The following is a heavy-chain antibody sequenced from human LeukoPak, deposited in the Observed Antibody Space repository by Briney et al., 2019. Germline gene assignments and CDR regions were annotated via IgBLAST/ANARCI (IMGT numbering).Heavy chain of an antibody. CDR2: IIPIFGTA. V-gene: IGHV1-69*06. J-gene: IGHJ4*02. Sequence: SVKVSCKASGYTFTSYGISWVRQAPGQGLDWMGGIIPIFGTANYAQRFQGRVTITADKSTSTAYMELSSLRSEDTAVYYCARGGVGYCSSTSCYRFDYWGQGTLVTVSS. D-gene: IGHD2-2*01. CDR1: GYTFTSYG. CDR3: ARGGVGYCSSTSCYRFDY.